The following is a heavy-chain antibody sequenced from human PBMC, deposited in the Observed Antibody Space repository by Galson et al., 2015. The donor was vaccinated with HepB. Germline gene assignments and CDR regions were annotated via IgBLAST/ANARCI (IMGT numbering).Heavy chain of an antibody. V-gene: IGHV3-15*01. CDR2: IKSKTSGGTK. D-gene: IGHD2-15*01. CDR1: GFTFRNAW. Sequence: SLRLSCAASGFTFRNAWMTWARQAPGKGLEWVGRIKSKTSGGTKAYGLHRKDKFPISSEDSKDTLYLQMNNLKTEDTAVYYCSTWVSNDGGGFVDTWGQGTLVTVSS. J-gene: IGHJ5*02. CDR3: STWVSNDGGGFVDT.